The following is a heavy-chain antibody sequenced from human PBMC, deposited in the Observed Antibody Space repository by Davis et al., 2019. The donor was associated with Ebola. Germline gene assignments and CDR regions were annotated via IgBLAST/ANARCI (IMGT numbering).Heavy chain of an antibody. V-gene: IGHV3-48*02. Sequence: GESLKISCAAPGFTFSSYSMNWVRQAPGKGLEWVSYISSSSSTIYYADSVKGRFTISRDNAKNSLYLQMNSLRDEDTAVYYCARGLDSSGWEEGGYFDYWGQGTLVTVSS. J-gene: IGHJ4*02. CDR2: ISSSSSTI. CDR3: ARGLDSSGWEEGGYFDY. D-gene: IGHD6-19*01. CDR1: GFTFSSYS.